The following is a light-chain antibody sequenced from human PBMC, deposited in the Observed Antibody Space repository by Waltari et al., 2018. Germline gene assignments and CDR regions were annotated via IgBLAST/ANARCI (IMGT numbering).Light chain of an antibody. CDR1: QSVSSN. Sequence: EIVMTQSPATLSVSPGERATLSCRASQSVSSNLAWYQQKPGQAPRLLIYGASTRATGIPAMFSGSGSGTDFTLTISSLQSEDFALYYCQQYNKWPPWAFGQGTKVEIK. CDR3: QQYNKWPPWA. CDR2: GAS. J-gene: IGKJ1*01. V-gene: IGKV3-15*01.